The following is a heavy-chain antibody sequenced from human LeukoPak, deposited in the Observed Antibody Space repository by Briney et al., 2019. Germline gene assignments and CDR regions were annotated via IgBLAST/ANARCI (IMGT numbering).Heavy chain of an antibody. V-gene: IGHV1-24*01. CDR3: ATDSSRPGYSSGWDFDY. CDR2: FDPEDGET. J-gene: IGHJ4*02. D-gene: IGHD6-19*01. Sequence: ASVKVSCKVSGYTLTELSMHWVRQAPGKGLEWMGGFDPEDGETIYAQKFQGRVTMTEDTSTDTAYMELSSLRSEDTAVYYCATDSSRPGYSSGWDFDYWGQGTLVTVSS. CDR1: GYTLTELS.